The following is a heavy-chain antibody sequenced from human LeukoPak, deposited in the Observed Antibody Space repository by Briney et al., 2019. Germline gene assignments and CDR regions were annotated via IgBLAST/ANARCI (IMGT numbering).Heavy chain of an antibody. V-gene: IGHV4-34*01. Sequence: NPSETLSPTCAVYGGSFSGYYWSWIRQPPGKGLEWIGEINHSGSTNYNPSLKSRVTISVDTSKNQFSLKLSSVTAADTAVYYCARGRSSFITGTRGYYYYGMDVWGQGTTVTVSS. CDR1: GGSFSGYY. J-gene: IGHJ6*02. D-gene: IGHD1-7*01. CDR2: INHSGST. CDR3: ARGRSSFITGTRGYYYYGMDV.